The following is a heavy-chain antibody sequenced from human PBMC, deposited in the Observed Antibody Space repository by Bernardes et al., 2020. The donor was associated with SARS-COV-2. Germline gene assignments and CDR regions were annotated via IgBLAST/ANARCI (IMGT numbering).Heavy chain of an antibody. CDR1: GGSISSPGYY. CDR2: YYSGST. V-gene: IGHV4-31*03. J-gene: IGHJ4*02. D-gene: IGHD6-13*01. Sequence: SETLSLTCSVSGGSISSPGYYWSWIRQHPGKGLEWIGYYYSGSTYYNPPLKSRVTISVDMSKNQFSLKMSSVIAADTAVYYCARGTDSSSFYLYWGQGTLVTVSS. CDR3: ARGTDSSSFYLY.